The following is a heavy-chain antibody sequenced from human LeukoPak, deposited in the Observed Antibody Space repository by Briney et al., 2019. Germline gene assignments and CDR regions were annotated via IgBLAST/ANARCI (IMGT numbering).Heavy chain of an antibody. Sequence: SVKVSCKASGGTFSSYAISWVRQAPGQGLEWMGGIIPIFGTANYAQKFQGRVTITADKSTSTAYMELSSLRSEDTAVYYCARGDATFDDFWSSYSWGQGTLVTVSS. CDR3: ARGDATFDDFWSSYS. CDR1: GGTFSSYA. V-gene: IGHV1-69*06. CDR2: IIPIFGTA. J-gene: IGHJ4*02. D-gene: IGHD3-3*01.